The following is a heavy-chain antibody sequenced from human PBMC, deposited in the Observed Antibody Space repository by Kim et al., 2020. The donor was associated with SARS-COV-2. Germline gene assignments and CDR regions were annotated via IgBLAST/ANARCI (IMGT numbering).Heavy chain of an antibody. J-gene: IGHJ4*02. Sequence: SETLSLTCAVYGGSFSGYYWRWIRQPPGKRLEWVGEINNSGRTNYNPSLKSRVTISVDTSKNQFSLRLTSVTAAHTAVYYCARRMSNTSGWGSHYCDLWGQGILVTLSS. CDR3: ARRMSNTSGWGSHYCDL. CDR1: GGSFSGYY. D-gene: IGHD3-10*01. CDR2: INNSGRT. V-gene: IGHV4-34*01.